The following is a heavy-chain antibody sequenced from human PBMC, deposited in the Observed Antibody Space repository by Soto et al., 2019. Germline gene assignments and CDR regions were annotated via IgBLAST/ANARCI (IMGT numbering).Heavy chain of an antibody. V-gene: IGHV1-18*01. CDR3: ARGKYCPTYYYYDGMDV. Sequence: QGKLWQSGAEVKKPGASVKVSCKASGYTFTSYGISWLRQAHGQGLEWMGWISAYNGNTKYAQQLQGRVTMTTDTSTSTAYMELRSLRSDDTAVYYCARGKYCPTYYYYDGMDVWGQGTTVPVSS. D-gene: IGHD2-21*02. CDR2: ISAYNGNT. J-gene: IGHJ6*02. CDR1: GYTFTSYG.